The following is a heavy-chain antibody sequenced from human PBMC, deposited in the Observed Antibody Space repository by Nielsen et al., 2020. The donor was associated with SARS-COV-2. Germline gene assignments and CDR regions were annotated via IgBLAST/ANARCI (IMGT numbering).Heavy chain of an antibody. D-gene: IGHD6-19*01. CDR1: GFTFSDHY. J-gene: IGHJ4*02. CDR2: LTNTDAK. CDR3: ASSGWLDH. Sequence: GESLKISCAASGFTFSDHYMTWIRQTPGKGLEWVSYLTNTDAKYYADSVKGRFTISRDNAQSSLYLHMNSLRAEDTAVYYCASSGWLDHWGQGTLVTVSS. V-gene: IGHV3-11*04.